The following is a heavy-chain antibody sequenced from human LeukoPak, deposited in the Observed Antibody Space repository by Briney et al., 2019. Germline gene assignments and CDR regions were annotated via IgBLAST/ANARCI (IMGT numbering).Heavy chain of an antibody. J-gene: IGHJ4*02. D-gene: IGHD3-3*01. CDR2: ISYDGSNK. CDR1: GFTFSSYG. Sequence: GGSLRLSCAASGFTFSSYGMHWVRQAPGKGLEWVAVISYDGSNKYYADSVKGRFTISRDNSKNTLYLQMNSLRAEDTAVYYCARDRGVVIMSPNDYWGQGTLVTVSS. CDR3: ARDRGVVIMSPNDY. V-gene: IGHV3-30*03.